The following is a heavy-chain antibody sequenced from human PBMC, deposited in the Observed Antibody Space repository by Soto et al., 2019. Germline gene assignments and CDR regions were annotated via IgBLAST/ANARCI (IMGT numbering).Heavy chain of an antibody. D-gene: IGHD4-17*01. V-gene: IGHV4-39*01. CDR2: IYFDGTT. CDR3: VRHPMDYGDYESVGGFHI. CDR1: GGSVSSSSYY. Sequence: QLQLQESGPGLVKPSETLSLTCTVSGGSVSSSSYYWGWIRQPQTKGLEWIGNIYFDGTTYYNPSLKSRVTLSVDTSRNQFSLKVNSVTAADTAVYYCVRHPMDYGDYESVGGFHIWGQGTMVTVSS. J-gene: IGHJ3*02.